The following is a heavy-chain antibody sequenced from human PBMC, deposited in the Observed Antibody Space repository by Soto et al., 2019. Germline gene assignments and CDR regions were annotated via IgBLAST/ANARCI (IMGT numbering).Heavy chain of an antibody. CDR1: GDSISSVNW. D-gene: IGHD2-8*01. J-gene: IGHJ5*02. CDR2: IYHTGIT. Sequence: SETLSLTCAVSGDSISSVNWWSWVRQSPGQGLEWIGDIYHTGITNYNPSLQSRVTISVDKSKNEFSLNLTSVTAADTAVYYCARSPGYSTISSLDPWGQGTLVTVSS. CDR3: ARSPGYSTISSLDP. V-gene: IGHV4-4*02.